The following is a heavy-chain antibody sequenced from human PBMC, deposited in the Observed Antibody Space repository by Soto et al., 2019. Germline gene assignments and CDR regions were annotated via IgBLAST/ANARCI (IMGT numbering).Heavy chain of an antibody. J-gene: IGHJ4*02. CDR2: IYHSGST. V-gene: IGHV4-30-2*01. CDR1: GGSISSGGYS. Sequence: SETLSLTCAVSGGSISSGGYSWSWIRQPPGKGLEWIGYIYHSGSTYYNPSLKSRVTISVDRSKNQFSLKLSSVTAADTAVYYCASFRPDNYFDSWGQGTLVTVSS. CDR3: ASFRPDNYFDS.